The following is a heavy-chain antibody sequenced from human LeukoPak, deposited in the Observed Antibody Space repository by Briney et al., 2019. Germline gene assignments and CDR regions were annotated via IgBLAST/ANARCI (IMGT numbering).Heavy chain of an antibody. CDR2: IYHSGST. V-gene: IGHV4-4*02. CDR3: ARGRAGLDDNFDH. CDR1: GGSISSSNW. Sequence: PSETLSLTCAVSGGSISSSNWWSWVRQPPGKGLEWIGEIYHSGSTNYNPSLKSRVTISVDKSKNQFSLKLSSVTAADTAVYYCARGRAGLDDNFDHWGQGTLVTVSS. D-gene: IGHD3-22*01. J-gene: IGHJ4*02.